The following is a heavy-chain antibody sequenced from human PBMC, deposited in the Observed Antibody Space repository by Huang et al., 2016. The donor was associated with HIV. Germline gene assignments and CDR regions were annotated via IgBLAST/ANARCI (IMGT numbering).Heavy chain of an antibody. D-gene: IGHD3-22*01. Sequence: EVQLVESGGGLVKPGGSLRLSCAASGFTFSKAWMSWVRQAPGKGLDGVGRIKSKTDGGTTDYTAPVKGRFTISRDDSRNTLYLQMNSLKTEDTAVYYCTTHLDYYDSSGYHFGNYWGQGTLVTVSS. CDR3: TTHLDYYDSSGYHFGNY. CDR1: GFTFSKAW. CDR2: IKSKTDGGTT. V-gene: IGHV3-15*01. J-gene: IGHJ4*02.